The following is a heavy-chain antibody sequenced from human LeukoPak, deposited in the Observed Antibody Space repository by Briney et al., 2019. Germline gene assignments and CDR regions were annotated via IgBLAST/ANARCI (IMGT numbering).Heavy chain of an antibody. Sequence: PGGSLRLSCAASGFTVSSNYMSWVRQAPGKGLEWVSVIYSGGSTYYADSVKGRFTISRDNSKNTLYLQMNSLRAEDTAVYYCARSYSSSLTFVYWGQGTLVTVSS. CDR1: GFTVSSNY. CDR3: ARSYSSSLTFVY. V-gene: IGHV3-53*01. CDR2: IYSGGST. D-gene: IGHD6-13*01. J-gene: IGHJ4*02.